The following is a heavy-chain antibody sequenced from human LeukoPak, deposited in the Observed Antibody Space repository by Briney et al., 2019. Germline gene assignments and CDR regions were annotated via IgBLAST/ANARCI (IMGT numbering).Heavy chain of an antibody. CDR2: ISSSRSTI. J-gene: IGHJ4*02. CDR1: GFTFSDYS. V-gene: IGHV3-48*01. D-gene: IGHD6-25*01. Sequence: EGSLRLSCAASGFTFSDYSMNWVRQAPGKGPEWVAYISSSRSTIYYADSVKGRFTISRDNAKNSLYLQMNSLRAEDTAVYYCAERFDYWGQGTLVTVSS. CDR3: AERFDY.